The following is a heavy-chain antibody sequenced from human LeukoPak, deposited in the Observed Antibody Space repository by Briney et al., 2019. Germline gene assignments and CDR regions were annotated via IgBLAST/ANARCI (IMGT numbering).Heavy chain of an antibody. V-gene: IGHV3-48*01. J-gene: IGHJ4*02. CDR1: GFTFSSYS. D-gene: IGHD3-22*01. CDR2: ISSSSSTI. CDR3: ARDYYDSSGAEKKFDY. Sequence: PGGSLRLSCAASGFTFSSYSMNWVRQAPGKGLEWVSYISSSSSTIYYADSVKGRFTISRDNAKNSLYLQMDSLRAEDTAVYYCARDYYDSSGAEKKFDYWGQGTLVTVSS.